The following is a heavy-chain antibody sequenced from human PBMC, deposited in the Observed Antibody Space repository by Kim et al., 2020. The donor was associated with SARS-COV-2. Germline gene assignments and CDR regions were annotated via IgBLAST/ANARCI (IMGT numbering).Heavy chain of an antibody. D-gene: IGHD1-26*01. J-gene: IGHJ3*02. CDR2: INTYGSIT. CDR1: GFTFSSEW. V-gene: IGHV3-74*01. CDR3: ARGILRTKGAFDI. Sequence: GGSLRLSCAASGFTFSSEWMHWVRQGPGMGLVWVSRINTYGSITNYADSVKGRFTISRDNAKNTLYLQMNSLRAEDTALYYCARGILRTKGAFDIWGQGAMVTVSS.